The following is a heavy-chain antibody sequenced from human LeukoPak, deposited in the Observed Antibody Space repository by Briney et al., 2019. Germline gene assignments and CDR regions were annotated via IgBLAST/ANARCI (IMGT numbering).Heavy chain of an antibody. CDR1: GYTFTDCY. J-gene: IGHJ4*02. D-gene: IGHD2-15*01. CDR2: INPSGGST. CDR3: AADHFEIVGAY. V-gene: IGHV1-46*01. Sequence: GASVKVSCKAAGYTFTDCYIHWVRRAPGQGLEWMGIINPSGGSTNYAQKFQERVTITRDMSTSTAYMELSSLRSEDTAVYYCAADHFEIVGAYWGQGTLVTVSS.